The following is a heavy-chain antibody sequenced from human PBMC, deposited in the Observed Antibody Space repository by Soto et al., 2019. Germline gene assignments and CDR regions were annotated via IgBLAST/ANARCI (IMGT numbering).Heavy chain of an antibody. V-gene: IGHV3-33*01. D-gene: IGHD4-17*01. CDR3: ARDENGDYAVGMVDY. CDR1: GFTFSSYG. Sequence: GGSLRLSCAASGFTFSSYGMHWVRQAPGKGLEWVAVIWYDGSNKYYADSVKGRFTISRDNSKNTLYLQMNSLRAEDTAVYYCARDENGDYAVGMVDYWGQGTLVTLSS. CDR2: IWYDGSNK. J-gene: IGHJ4*02.